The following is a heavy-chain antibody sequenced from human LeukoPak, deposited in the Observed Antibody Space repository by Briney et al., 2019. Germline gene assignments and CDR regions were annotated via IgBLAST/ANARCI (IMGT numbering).Heavy chain of an antibody. J-gene: IGHJ4*02. CDR1: GYTFTSYG. CDR3: ARDGYDSSGYGGSDY. Sequence: ASVKVSCKASGYTFTSYGISWVRQAPGQGLEWMGWISAYNGNTNYAQKLQGRVTMTTDASTSTAYMELRSLRSDDTAVYYCARDGYDSSGYGGSDYWGQGTLVTVSS. D-gene: IGHD3-22*01. V-gene: IGHV1-18*01. CDR2: ISAYNGNT.